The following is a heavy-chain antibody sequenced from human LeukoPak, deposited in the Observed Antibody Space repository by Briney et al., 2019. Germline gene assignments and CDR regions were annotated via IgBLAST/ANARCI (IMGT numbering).Heavy chain of an antibody. D-gene: IGHD3-10*01. Sequence: GGTLRLSCTASGFTLSSYGMNWFRQAPGKGLEWVSYICGGTIHYGDSVKGRFAISRYNAKNELYLPKDTVGAEDTAVYYCARDQRGDRKDYWGQGTLVIVSS. V-gene: IGHV3-48*01. CDR2: ICGGTI. CDR3: ARDQRGDRKDY. J-gene: IGHJ4*02. CDR1: GFTLSSYG.